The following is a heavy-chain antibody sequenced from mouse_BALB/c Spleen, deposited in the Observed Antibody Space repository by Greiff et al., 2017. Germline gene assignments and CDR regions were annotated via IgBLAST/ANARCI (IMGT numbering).Heavy chain of an antibody. V-gene: IGHV5-17*02. CDR3: ARDGSSYWYFDY. D-gene: IGHD1-1*01. J-gene: IGHJ2*01. CDR1: GFTFSSFG. CDR2: ISSGSSTI. Sequence: EVQLVESGGGLVQPGGSRKLSCAASGFTFSSFGMHWVRQAPEKGLEWVAYISSGSSTIYYADTVKGRFTISRDNPKNTLYLQMTSLRSEDTAMYYCARDGSSYWYFDYWGQGTTLTVSS.